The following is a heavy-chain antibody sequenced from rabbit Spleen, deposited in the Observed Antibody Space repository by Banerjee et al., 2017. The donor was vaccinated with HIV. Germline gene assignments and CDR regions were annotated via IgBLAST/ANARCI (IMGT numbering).Heavy chain of an antibody. V-gene: IGHV1S45*01. Sequence: QEQLVESGGGLVQPEGSLTLTCTASGFSFSSSYYMCWVRQAPGKGLEWIGCIYTGSSGSTYYASWAKGRFTISKTSSTTVTLQMTSLTAADTATYFCARSDDGYVNDGGAYVNLWGPGTLVTV. CDR3: ARSDDGYVNDGGAYVNL. J-gene: IGHJ4*01. CDR1: GFSFSSSYY. CDR2: IYTGSSGST. D-gene: IGHD6-1*01.